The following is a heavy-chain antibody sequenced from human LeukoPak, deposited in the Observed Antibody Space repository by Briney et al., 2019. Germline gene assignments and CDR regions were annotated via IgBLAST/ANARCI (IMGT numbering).Heavy chain of an antibody. V-gene: IGHV3-11*01. D-gene: IGHD5-18*01. CDR2: ISSSGSTI. CDR3: ARDFPRGYSSGPGY. Sequence: GGSLRRSCAGSGFTCSDYYMSWIRQAPGKGLEWVSYISSSGSTIYYADSVKGRFTISRDNAKNSLYLQMNSLRAEDTAVYYCARDFPRGYSSGPGYWGQGTLVTVSS. J-gene: IGHJ4*02. CDR1: GFTCSDYY.